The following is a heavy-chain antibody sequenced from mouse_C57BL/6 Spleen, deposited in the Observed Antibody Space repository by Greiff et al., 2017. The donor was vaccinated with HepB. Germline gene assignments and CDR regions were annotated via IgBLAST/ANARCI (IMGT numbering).Heavy chain of an antibody. J-gene: IGHJ2*01. D-gene: IGHD1-1*01. Sequence: QVQLQQSGAELVRPGTSVKVSCKASGYAFTNYLIEWVKQRPGQGLEWIGVINPGSGGTNYNEKFKGKATLTADKSSSTAYMQLSSLTSEDSAVYFCARKLDYYGSSYNYFDYWGQGTTLTVSS. CDR2: INPGSGGT. V-gene: IGHV1-54*01. CDR1: GYAFTNYL. CDR3: ARKLDYYGSSYNYFDY.